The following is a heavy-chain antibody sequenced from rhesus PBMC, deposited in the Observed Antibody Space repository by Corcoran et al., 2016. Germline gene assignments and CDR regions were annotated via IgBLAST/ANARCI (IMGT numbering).Heavy chain of an antibody. CDR3: AKGSMVAPFDY. Sequence: ELQLVETGGGLVQPGGSLRLSGAASGFPFSSYGMSWVRQAPGKGLEWVSGISYTGGSTYYADSVKGRFTISRDNSKNTLSLQMSSLRAEDTAVYYCAKGSMVAPFDYWGQGVLVTVSS. V-gene: IGHV3S5*01. J-gene: IGHJ4*01. CDR2: ISYTGGST. D-gene: IGHD4-4*01. CDR1: GFPFSSYG.